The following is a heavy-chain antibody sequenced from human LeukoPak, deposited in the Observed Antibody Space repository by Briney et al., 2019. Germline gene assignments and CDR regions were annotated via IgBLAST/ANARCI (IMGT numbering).Heavy chain of an antibody. Sequence: SQTLSLTCTVSGGSISSGDYYWTWIRQHPGKGLEWIGSIYYSGSTYYNPSFKSRVTISIDTSKNQFSLRLSSVTAADTAVYYCARVRFVEWLPFDYWGQGTLVIVSS. CDR3: ARVRFVEWLPFDY. CDR2: IYYSGST. CDR1: GGSISSGDYY. V-gene: IGHV4-31*03. J-gene: IGHJ4*02. D-gene: IGHD3-3*01.